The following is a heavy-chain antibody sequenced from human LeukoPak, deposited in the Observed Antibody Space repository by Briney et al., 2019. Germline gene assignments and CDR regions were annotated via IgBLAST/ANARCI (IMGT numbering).Heavy chain of an antibody. CDR1: GGSISSGSYY. D-gene: IGHD5-24*01. J-gene: IGHJ4*02. CDR3: ARYDVEMATITRGYFDY. Sequence: SQTLSLTCTVSGGSISSGSYYWGWIRQPPGKGLEWIGSIYHSGSTYYNPSLKSRVTISVDTSKNQFSLKLSSVTAADTAVYYCARYDVEMATITRGYFDYWGQGTLVTVSS. V-gene: IGHV4-39*07. CDR2: IYHSGST.